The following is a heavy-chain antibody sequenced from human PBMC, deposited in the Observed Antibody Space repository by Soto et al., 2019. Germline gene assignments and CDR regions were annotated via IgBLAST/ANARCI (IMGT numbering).Heavy chain of an antibody. CDR2: INHSGNT. CDR3: AREYRKLFASHTGMDV. V-gene: IGHV4-34*01. J-gene: IGHJ6*02. CDR1: GGSFSGYY. D-gene: IGHD5-18*01. Sequence: SETLSLTCAVYGGSFSGYYWSWIRQPPGKGLEWIWEINHSGNTNYNPSLKSLVTMSVDTSKNQFSLKLTSVTAADTAVYYCAREYRKLFASHTGMDVWGQGTTVTVSS.